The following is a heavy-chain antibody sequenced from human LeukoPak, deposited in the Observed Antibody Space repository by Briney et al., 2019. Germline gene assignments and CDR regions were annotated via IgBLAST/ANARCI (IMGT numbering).Heavy chain of an antibody. CDR1: GGSISGYY. CDR2: IYYGGTT. Sequence: SETLSLTCTVSGGSISGYYWSWIRQPPGKGLEWIGDIYYGGTTYYKTSLKSRVTISLHASTNQFSLNLTSVTAADTAEYFCARRTAKWNHRSPEFDPWGQGALVIDSS. D-gene: IGHD1-14*01. J-gene: IGHJ5*01. CDR3: ARRTAKWNHRSPEFDP. V-gene: IGHV4-59*08.